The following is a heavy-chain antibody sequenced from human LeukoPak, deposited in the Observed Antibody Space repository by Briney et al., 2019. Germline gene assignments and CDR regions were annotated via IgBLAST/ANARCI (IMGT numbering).Heavy chain of an antibody. Sequence: GGSLRLSCAASGFTFSSYNMNWVRQAPGKGLEWVSYISSSSNSIYYADSVKGRFTISRDNAKNSLYLQMNSLRAEDTAVYYCARDRIEQQRTLGRSTSYYNYYYMDVWGKGTTVTVSS. CDR1: GFTFSSYN. CDR3: ARDRIEQQRTLGRSTSYYNYYYMDV. J-gene: IGHJ6*03. CDR2: ISSSSNSI. V-gene: IGHV3-48*01. D-gene: IGHD6-13*01.